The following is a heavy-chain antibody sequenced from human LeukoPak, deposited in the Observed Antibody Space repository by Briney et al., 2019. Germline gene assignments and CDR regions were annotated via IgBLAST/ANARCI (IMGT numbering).Heavy chain of an antibody. D-gene: IGHD6-19*01. J-gene: IGHJ4*02. CDR1: GLTFSRYW. Sequence: PGGSLRLSCAASGLTFSRYWIHWVRQAPGKGLVWISRINSDGSSTSYADSVKGRFTISRDNAKNTLYLQMNSLRAEDTAVYYCARVKDSSGWYHFFDCWGQGTLVTVSS. V-gene: IGHV3-74*01. CDR2: INSDGSST. CDR3: ARVKDSSGWYHFFDC.